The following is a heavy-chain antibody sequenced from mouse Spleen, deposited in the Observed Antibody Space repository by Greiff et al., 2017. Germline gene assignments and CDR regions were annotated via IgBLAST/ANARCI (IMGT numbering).Heavy chain of an antibody. D-gene: IGHD2-1*01. V-gene: IGHV1-50*01. J-gene: IGHJ2*01. CDR3: ARPSYGNSFDY. CDR2: IDPSDSYT. CDR1: GYTFTSYW. Sequence: VKLQQPGAELVKPGASVKLSCKASGYTFTSYWMQWVKQRPGQGLEWIGEIDPSDSYTNYNQKFKGKATLTVDTSSSTAYMQLSSLTSEDSAVYYCARPSYGNSFDYWGQGTTLTVSS.